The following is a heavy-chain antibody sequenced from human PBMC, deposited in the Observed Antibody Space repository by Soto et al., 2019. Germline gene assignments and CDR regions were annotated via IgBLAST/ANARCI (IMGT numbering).Heavy chain of an antibody. Sequence: EVQLVESGGGLEQPGGSLRLACAASGFTLSSYAMSWVRQTPGEGLEWVAHISGTGADSLYADSVKGRFTISRDNPKNTLFLQMNSLRVEDTAVYYCARDGYTHLPFDSWGQGTPVTVSS. D-gene: IGHD1-1*01. CDR3: ARDGYTHLPFDS. V-gene: IGHV3-23*04. J-gene: IGHJ4*02. CDR2: ISGTGADS. CDR1: GFTLSSYA.